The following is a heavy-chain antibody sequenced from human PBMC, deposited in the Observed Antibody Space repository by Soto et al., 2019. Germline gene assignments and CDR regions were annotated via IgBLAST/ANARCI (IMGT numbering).Heavy chain of an antibody. Sequence: QVQLVESGGCVAQPGRSLRLSCAASGFMFSSHGMHWIRQAPGKGLEWVAVIWYDGSNKYYADSVKGRFTISRDNSKNTLYLQMNSLRVEDTAVYYCGPDTLDYWGQGTLVTVSS. V-gene: IGHV3-33*01. CDR1: GFMFSSHG. CDR2: IWYDGSNK. J-gene: IGHJ4*02. CDR3: GPDTLDY.